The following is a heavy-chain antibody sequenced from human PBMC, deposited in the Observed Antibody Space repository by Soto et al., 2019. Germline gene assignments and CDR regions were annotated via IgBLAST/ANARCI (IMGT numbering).Heavy chain of an antibody. D-gene: IGHD2-15*01. Sequence: QVQLQQWGAGLLKPSETLSLTCAVYGGSFSGYYWSWIRQPPGKGLEWIGEINHSGSTNYNPSLKSRVTISVDTSKNQFSLKLSSVTAADTAVYYCARVRGYCSGGSCYDAFDIWGQGTMVTVSS. V-gene: IGHV4-34*01. CDR2: INHSGST. CDR1: GGSFSGYY. CDR3: ARVRGYCSGGSCYDAFDI. J-gene: IGHJ3*02.